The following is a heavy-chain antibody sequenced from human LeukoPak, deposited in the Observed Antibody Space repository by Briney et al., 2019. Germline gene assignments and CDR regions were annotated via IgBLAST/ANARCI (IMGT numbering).Heavy chain of an antibody. CDR1: GFIFSIYA. V-gene: IGHV3-23*01. D-gene: IGHD7-27*01. J-gene: IGHJ6*02. CDR2: ISGRGDST. CDR3: ANDLTGGSYYFAMDV. Sequence: GGSLRLSCAASGFIFSIYAMTWFRQAPGKGLEWVSAISGRGDSTYYADSVKGRFTISRDNSKNTLYLQMNNLRAEDTAVYYCANDLTGGSYYFAMDVWGPGTTVTVSS.